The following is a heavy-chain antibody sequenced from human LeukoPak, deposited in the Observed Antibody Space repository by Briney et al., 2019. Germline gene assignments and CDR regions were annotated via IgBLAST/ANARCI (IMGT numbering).Heavy chain of an antibody. CDR1: GYTFTGYY. CDR3: ARGYYETYYFDY. J-gene: IGHJ4*02. V-gene: IGHV1-2*02. Sequence: ASVKVSCKASGYTFTGYYMHWVRQAPGQGLEWMGWINPNSGGTNYAQKFQGRVTMTRDTSISAAYMELSRLRSDDTAVYYCARGYYETYYFDYWGQGTLVTVSS. CDR2: INPNSGGT. D-gene: IGHD3-22*01.